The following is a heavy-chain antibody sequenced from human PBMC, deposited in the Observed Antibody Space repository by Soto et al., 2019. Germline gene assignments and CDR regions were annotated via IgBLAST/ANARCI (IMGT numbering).Heavy chain of an antibody. D-gene: IGHD3-3*01. CDR1: GYNFTGYY. CDR3: ARARFRNTIFGVVIKRGFNPLFDY. CDR2: INPTSGGT. V-gene: IGHV1-2*02. J-gene: IGHJ4*02. Sequence: QVQLVQSGAEVKKTGASVKVSCKASGYNFTGYYMHWVRQEPGQGLEWMGWINPTSGGTNYAQKFKGRVTITRDTSISTAYMELIRLRSDETAVYYCARARFRNTIFGVVIKRGFNPLFDYWGQGTLVTVSS.